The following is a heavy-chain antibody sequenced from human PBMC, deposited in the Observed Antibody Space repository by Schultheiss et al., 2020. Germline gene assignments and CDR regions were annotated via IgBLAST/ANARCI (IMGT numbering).Heavy chain of an antibody. Sequence: GGSLRLSCAASGFTFSSYAMSWVRQAPGKGLEWVSSISRSSSYIYYADSVKGRFTISRDNSKNTLYLQMNSLRAEDTAVYYCARDSRDGYNYWDYWGQGTLVTVSS. V-gene: IGHV3-21*04. D-gene: IGHD5-24*01. CDR2: ISRSSSYI. CDR1: GFTFSSYA. J-gene: IGHJ4*02. CDR3: ARDSRDGYNYWDY.